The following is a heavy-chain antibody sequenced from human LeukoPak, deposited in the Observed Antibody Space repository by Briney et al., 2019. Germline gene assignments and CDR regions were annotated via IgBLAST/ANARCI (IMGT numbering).Heavy chain of an antibody. CDR3: ARHEDRNWYFDH. J-gene: IGHJ4*02. D-gene: IGHD1-1*01. CDR1: GGSISSIYYY. Sequence: SETLSLTCTVSGGSISSIYYYWGWIRQPPGKGLEWVGTIYYSGSTYYNPSLKSRVTISVDTSKNQFSLKLSSMTAPDTAVYYCARHEDRNWYFDHWGEGTLLTVSS. CDR2: IYYSGST. V-gene: IGHV4-39*01.